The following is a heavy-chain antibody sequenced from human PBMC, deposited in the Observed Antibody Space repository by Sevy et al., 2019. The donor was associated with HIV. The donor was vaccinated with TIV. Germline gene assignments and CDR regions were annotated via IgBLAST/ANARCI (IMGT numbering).Heavy chain of an antibody. J-gene: IGHJ4*02. V-gene: IGHV3-23*01. CDR3: AREGCTQPHDY. D-gene: IGHD2-8*01. CDR2: FSFGCGRI. Sequence: GGSLELSGAALGSTFAKYSMSWVRQPPGKGLEWVSTFSFGCGRINYADSVKGRFTISRDDSKNTLFLQMNSLRAEDTATYFCAREGCTQPHDYWGQGTLVTVSS. CDR1: GSTFAKYS.